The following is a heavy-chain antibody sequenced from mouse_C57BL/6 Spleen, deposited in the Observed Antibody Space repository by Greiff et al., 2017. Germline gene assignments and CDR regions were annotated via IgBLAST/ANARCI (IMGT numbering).Heavy chain of an antibody. CDR1: GYSITSGYY. D-gene: IGHD1-1*01. J-gene: IGHJ3*01. Sequence: VQLKESGPGLVKPSQSLSLTCSVTGYSITSGYYWNWIRQFPGNKLEWMGYISYDGSNNYNPSLKNRISITRYTSKNQFFLKLNSVTTEDTATYYCARGSEYYYGSSYGWFAYWGQGTLVTVSA. CDR3: ARGSEYYYGSSYGWFAY. CDR2: ISYDGSN. V-gene: IGHV3-6*01.